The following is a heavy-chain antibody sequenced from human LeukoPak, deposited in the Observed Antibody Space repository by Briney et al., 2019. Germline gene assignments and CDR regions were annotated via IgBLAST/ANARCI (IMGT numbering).Heavy chain of an antibody. CDR1: GFTFSNYA. V-gene: IGHV3-23*01. Sequence: GGSLRLSCAASGFTFSNYAMSWVRQAPGKGLEWVSVISGSGGSTYYADSVKGRFTISRDNSKNTLYLQMNSLRAEGTAVYYCRTGYYYGMDVWGQGTTVTVSS. D-gene: IGHD6-6*01. CDR2: ISGSGGST. J-gene: IGHJ6*02. CDR3: RTGYYYGMDV.